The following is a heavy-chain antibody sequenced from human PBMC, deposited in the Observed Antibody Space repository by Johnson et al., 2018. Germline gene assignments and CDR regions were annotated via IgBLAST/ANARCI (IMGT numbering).Heavy chain of an antibody. D-gene: IGHD1-26*01. CDR1: GFTFSSYS. Sequence: LRLSCAASGFTFSSYSMNWVRQAPGKGLEWVSYISYDSSTIYYANSVKGRFTISRDNAKNSLYLQMNSLRYEDTAVYYFARAIVGKGYFQHWGQGTLVTVSS. CDR3: ARAIVGKGYFQH. V-gene: IGHV3-48*02. CDR2: ISYDSSTI. J-gene: IGHJ1*01.